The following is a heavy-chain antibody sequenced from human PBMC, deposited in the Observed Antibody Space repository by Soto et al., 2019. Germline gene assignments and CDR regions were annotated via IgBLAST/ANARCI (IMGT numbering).Heavy chain of an antibody. CDR3: ARQGIVPAATHGWFAP. D-gene: IGHD2-2*01. CDR2: IYYSGST. J-gene: IGHJ5*02. V-gene: IGHV4-39*01. CDR1: GGSISSSSYY. Sequence: PSETLSLTCTVSGGSISSSSYYWGWIRQPPGKGLEWIGSIYYSGSTYYNPSPKSRVTISVDTSKNQFSLKLSSVTAADTAVYYCARQGIVPAATHGWFAPWGQGTLVTVSS.